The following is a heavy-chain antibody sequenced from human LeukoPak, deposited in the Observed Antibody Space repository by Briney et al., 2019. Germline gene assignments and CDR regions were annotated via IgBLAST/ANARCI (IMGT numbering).Heavy chain of an antibody. Sequence: SETLSLTCTVSGYSISSGYYWGWIRQPPGKGLEWIGYLYYTGSTSYNPSLKSRVTISADTSKNQFSLKLNSVTAADTAVYYCATRKLGNDYWGQGTLVTVSS. CDR1: GYSISSGYY. V-gene: IGHV4-38-2*02. J-gene: IGHJ4*02. D-gene: IGHD7-27*01. CDR3: ATRKLGNDY. CDR2: LYYTGST.